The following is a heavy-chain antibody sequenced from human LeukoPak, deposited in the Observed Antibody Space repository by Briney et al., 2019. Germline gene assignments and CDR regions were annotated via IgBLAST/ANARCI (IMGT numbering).Heavy chain of an antibody. CDR2: IYYSGST. Sequence: SETLSLTCTVSGGSISSSSYYWGWIRQPPGKGLEWIGSIYYSGSTYYNPSLKSRVTISVDTSKNQFSLKLSSVTAADTAVYYCALGAPHYWGQGTLVTVSS. CDR3: ALGAPHY. CDR1: GGSISSSSYY. V-gene: IGHV4-39*07. J-gene: IGHJ4*02. D-gene: IGHD1-26*01.